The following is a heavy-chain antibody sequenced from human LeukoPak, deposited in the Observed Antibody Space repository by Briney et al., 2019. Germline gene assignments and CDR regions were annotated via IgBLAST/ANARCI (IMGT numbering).Heavy chain of an antibody. Sequence: SETLSLTCTVSGGSISSGGYYWSWIRQHPGKGLEWIGYIYYSGSTYYNPSLKSRVTISVDTSKNQFSLKLSSVTAADTAVYCCARDNSGNGWFYFDYWGQGTLVTVSS. CDR1: GGSISSGGYY. CDR3: ARDNSGNGWFYFDY. V-gene: IGHV4-31*03. D-gene: IGHD1-26*01. CDR2: IYYSGST. J-gene: IGHJ4*02.